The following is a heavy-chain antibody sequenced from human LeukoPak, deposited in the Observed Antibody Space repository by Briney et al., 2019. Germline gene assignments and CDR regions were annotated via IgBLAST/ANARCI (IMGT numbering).Heavy chain of an antibody. D-gene: IGHD3-22*01. CDR3: ARGSGPYDSSGYYYLFDY. V-gene: IGHV4-34*01. CDR1: GGSFSGYY. CDR2: INHSGST. J-gene: IGHJ4*02. Sequence: SETLSLTCAVYGGSFSGYYWSWIRQLPGKGLEWIGEINHSGSTNYNPTLKSRVTISVDTSKNQFSLKLSSVTAADTAVYYCARGSGPYDSSGYYYLFDYWGQGTLVTVSS.